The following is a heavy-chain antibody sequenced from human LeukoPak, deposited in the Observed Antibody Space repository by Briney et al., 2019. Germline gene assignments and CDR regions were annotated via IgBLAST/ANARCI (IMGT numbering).Heavy chain of an antibody. Sequence: SETLSLTCTVSGGSISSSSYYWGWIRQPPGKGLEWIGSIYYSGSTYYNPSLKSRVTISVDTSKNQFSLKLSSVTAADTAVYYCAIQQWLVHIAKDWFDPWGQGTLVTVSS. J-gene: IGHJ5*02. V-gene: IGHV4-39*01. CDR3: AIQQWLVHIAKDWFDP. CDR2: IYYSGST. D-gene: IGHD6-19*01. CDR1: GGSISSSSYY.